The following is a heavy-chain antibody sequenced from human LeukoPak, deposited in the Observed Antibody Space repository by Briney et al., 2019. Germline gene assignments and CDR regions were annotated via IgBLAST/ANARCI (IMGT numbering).Heavy chain of an antibody. CDR3: TRVRQGSQSDY. CDR2: IYHTGNT. Sequence: SETLSLTCTVSGGSISSGNYHWAWIRQPPGKGLECIGSIYHTGNTYYNSSLESRVTISVDTSKNQFSLQLSSATAADTAVYYCTRVRQGSQSDYWGQGTLVTVSS. V-gene: IGHV4-39*07. J-gene: IGHJ4*02. CDR1: GGSISSGNYH.